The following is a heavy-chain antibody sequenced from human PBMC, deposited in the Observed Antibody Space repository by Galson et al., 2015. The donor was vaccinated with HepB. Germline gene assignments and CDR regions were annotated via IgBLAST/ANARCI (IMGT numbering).Heavy chain of an antibody. CDR3: ARVADADYGDHAHFDS. CDR1: GFTFSDYS. J-gene: IGHJ4*02. D-gene: IGHD4-17*01. Sequence: SLRLSCAASGFTFSDYSMRWIRQAPGKGLEWISYITQSGTYTNYADSVKGRFTISRDNDQNPLYLQINSLRAEDTAVYYCARVADADYGDHAHFDSWGQGTLVTVSS. CDR2: ITQSGTYT. V-gene: IGHV3-11*06.